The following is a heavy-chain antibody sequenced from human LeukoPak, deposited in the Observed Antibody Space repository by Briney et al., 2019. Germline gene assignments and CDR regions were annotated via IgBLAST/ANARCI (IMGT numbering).Heavy chain of an antibody. Sequence: PSETLSLTCTVSGGSISSYYWSWLRQPPGKGLEWIGYIFYSGSTNYNPSLESRVTISADTSKNQFSLKLTSVTAADTAVYYCARSVAAAGTARFDYWGQGTLVTVSS. CDR3: ARSVAAAGTARFDY. V-gene: IGHV4-59*01. D-gene: IGHD6-25*01. J-gene: IGHJ4*02. CDR1: GGSISSYY. CDR2: IFYSGST.